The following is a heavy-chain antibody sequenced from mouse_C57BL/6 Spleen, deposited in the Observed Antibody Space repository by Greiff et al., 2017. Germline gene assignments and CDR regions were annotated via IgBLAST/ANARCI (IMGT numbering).Heavy chain of an antibody. D-gene: IGHD1-1*01. CDR3: AGRNGSSLPVGYFDV. CDR1: GYTFTSYW. Sequence: HVQLQQPGAELVKPGASVKLSCKASGYTFTSYWMHWVKQRPGQGLEWIGMIHPNSGSTNYNEKFKSKATLTVDKSSSTAYMQLSSLTSEDSAVYYYAGRNGSSLPVGYFDVWGTGTTVTVSS. CDR2: IHPNSGST. J-gene: IGHJ1*03. V-gene: IGHV1-64*01.